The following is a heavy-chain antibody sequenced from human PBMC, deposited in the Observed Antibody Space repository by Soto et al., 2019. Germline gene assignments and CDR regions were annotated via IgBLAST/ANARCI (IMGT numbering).Heavy chain of an antibody. CDR2: IIPIFGTA. D-gene: IGHD6-13*01. V-gene: IGHV1-69*13. J-gene: IGHJ5*02. CDR1: GGTFSSYA. CDR3: ARGAAAATYPAKWFDP. Sequence: SVKVSCKASGGTFSSYAISWVRQAPGQGLEWMGGIIPIFGTANYAQKFQGRVTITADESTSTAYTELSSLRSEDTAVYYCARGAAAATYPAKWFDPWGQGTLVTVSS.